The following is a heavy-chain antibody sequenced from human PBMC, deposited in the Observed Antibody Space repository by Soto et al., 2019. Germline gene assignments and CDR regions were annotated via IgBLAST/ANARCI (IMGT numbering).Heavy chain of an antibody. J-gene: IGHJ6*02. CDR1: GGSFSGYY. Sequence: SETLSLTCAVSGGSFSGYYWGWVRQPLGKGLEWVGEINYSGSTNYNPSLKRRVTISVDTSKNQVSLKVTSVTAADTAMYYCARRNYFYALDVWGQGTTVTVSS. V-gene: IGHV4-34*01. CDR3: ARRNYFYALDV. CDR2: INYSGST.